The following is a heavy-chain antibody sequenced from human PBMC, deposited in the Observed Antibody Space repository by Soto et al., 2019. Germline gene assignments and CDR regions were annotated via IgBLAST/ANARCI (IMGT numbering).Heavy chain of an antibody. V-gene: IGHV3-21*01. J-gene: IGHJ6*02. D-gene: IGHD2-2*01. Sequence: GGSLRLSCAASGFTFSSYSMNWVRQAPGRGLEWVSSISSSSSYIYYADSVKGRFTISRDNAKNSLYLQMNSLRAEDTAVYYSAREKYIVVVPAAPPIGMDVWGQGTTVTVSS. CDR1: GFTFSSYS. CDR2: ISSSSSYI. CDR3: AREKYIVVVPAAPPIGMDV.